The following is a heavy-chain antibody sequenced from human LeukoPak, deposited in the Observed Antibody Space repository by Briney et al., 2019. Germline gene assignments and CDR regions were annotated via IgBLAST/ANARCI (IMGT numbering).Heavy chain of an antibody. J-gene: IGHJ5*02. Sequence: SETLSLTCTVSGGSISSGSYYWSWIRQPPGKGLEWIGYIYYSGSTNYNPSLKSRVTISVDTSKNQFSLKLSSVTAADTAVYYCARGGSNYVAWFDPWGQGTLVTVSS. CDR1: GGSISSGSYY. CDR2: IYYSGST. V-gene: IGHV4-61*01. CDR3: ARGGSNYVAWFDP. D-gene: IGHD4-11*01.